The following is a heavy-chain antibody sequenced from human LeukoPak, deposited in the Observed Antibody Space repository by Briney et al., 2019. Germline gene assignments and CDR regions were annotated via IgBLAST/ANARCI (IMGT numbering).Heavy chain of an antibody. CDR3: ARYGYDSSGYYLDYFDY. CDR2: ISSSSSTI. V-gene: IGHV3-48*01. J-gene: IGHJ4*02. D-gene: IGHD3-22*01. CDR1: GFTFGSYS. Sequence: GGSLRLSCAASGFTFGSYSMNWVRQAPGKGLEWVSYISSSSSTIYYADSVKGRFTISRDNAKNSLYLQMNSLRAEDTAVYYCARYGYDSSGYYLDYFDYWGQGTLVTVSS.